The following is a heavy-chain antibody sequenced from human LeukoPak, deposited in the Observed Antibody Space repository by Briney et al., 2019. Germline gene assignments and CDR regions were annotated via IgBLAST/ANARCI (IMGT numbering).Heavy chain of an antibody. J-gene: IGHJ4*02. D-gene: IGHD6-19*01. V-gene: IGHV3-7*04. CDR2: IKQVVSEK. CDR1: GFTFNSNW. Sequence: GGSLRLSCAASGFTFNSNWMSWVRQAPGKGLEWVATIKQVVSEKFYADSVEGRFTISRANARNTLYLQMDSLRVEDTAVYYCARASSAWHPDYWGQGTLVTVSS. CDR3: ARASSAWHPDY.